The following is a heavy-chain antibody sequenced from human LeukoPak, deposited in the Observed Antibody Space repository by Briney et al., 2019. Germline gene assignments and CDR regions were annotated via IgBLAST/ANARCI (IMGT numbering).Heavy chain of an antibody. D-gene: IGHD3-22*01. CDR2: IRHDGSNK. Sequence: GGSLRLSCAASGFTFSSYGMHWVRQAPGKGLEWVAFIRHDGSNKYYADYVKGRTTISRDNSKNTLYLQMNSLRAEDTAVYYCAKAGTYYFDSTEDYWGQGTLVTVSS. CDR1: GFTFSSYG. J-gene: IGHJ4*02. CDR3: AKAGTYYFDSTEDY. V-gene: IGHV3-30*02.